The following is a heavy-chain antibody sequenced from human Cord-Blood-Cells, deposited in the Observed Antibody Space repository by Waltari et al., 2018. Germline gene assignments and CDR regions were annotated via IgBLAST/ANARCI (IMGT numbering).Heavy chain of an antibody. Sequence: TCAVYGGSFSGYYWSWIRQPPGKGLEWIGEINHSGSTNYNPSLKSRVTISVDTSKNQFSLKLSSVTAADTAVYYLPLGYCSSRSCTLDYCAQRTLATVYS. CDR1: GGSFSGYY. CDR2: INHSGST. CDR3: PLGYCSSRSCTLDY. D-gene: IGHD2-15*01. V-gene: IGHV4-34*01. J-gene: IGHJ4*02.